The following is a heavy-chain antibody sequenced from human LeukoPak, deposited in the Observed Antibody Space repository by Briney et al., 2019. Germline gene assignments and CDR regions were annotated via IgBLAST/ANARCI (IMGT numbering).Heavy chain of an antibody. V-gene: IGHV4-38-2*01. Sequence: AETLSLTCGVSGFSISRSYYWAWIRQPPGKGLEWIGTIYHIGSTYYSPSLGSRVTMSVDTSKNEFSLNLKSVTAADTAVYYCARAGWIITSGIDYWGQGALVTVSS. CDR2: IYHIGST. CDR1: GFSISRSYY. D-gene: IGHD3-10*01. CDR3: ARAGWIITSGIDY. J-gene: IGHJ4*02.